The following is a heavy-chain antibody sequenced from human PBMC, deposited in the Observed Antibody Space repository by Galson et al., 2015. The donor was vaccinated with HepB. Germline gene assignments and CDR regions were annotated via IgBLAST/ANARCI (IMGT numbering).Heavy chain of an antibody. V-gene: IGHV3-30*04. CDR2: ISYDGSNK. Sequence: SLRLSCAASGFTFSSYVMHWVRQAPGKGLEWVALISYDGSNKYYGDSVKGRFTISRDESKNTLYLQMNSLKSEDTDMYFCARDWFGSSGTPPYYWGQGTVVTVSA. CDR3: ARDWFGSSGTPPYY. CDR1: GFTFSSYV. J-gene: IGHJ4*02. D-gene: IGHD6-13*01.